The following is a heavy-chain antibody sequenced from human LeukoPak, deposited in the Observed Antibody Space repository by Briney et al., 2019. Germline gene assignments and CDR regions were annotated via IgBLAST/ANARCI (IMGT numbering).Heavy chain of an antibody. D-gene: IGHD5-18*01. V-gene: IGHV3-20*04. CDR3: ARYSYGYPFDY. CDR1: GFTFDDSG. J-gene: IGHJ4*02. CDR2: INWNGGST. Sequence: GGSLRLSCAASGFTFDDSGMSWVRQAPGKGLEWVSGINWNGGSTGYADSVKGRFTISRDNAKNSLYLQMNSLRAEDTALYYCARYSYGYPFDYWGQGTLVTVSS.